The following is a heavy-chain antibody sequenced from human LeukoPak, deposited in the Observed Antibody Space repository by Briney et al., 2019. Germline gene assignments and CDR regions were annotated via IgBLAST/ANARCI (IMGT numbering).Heavy chain of an antibody. Sequence: GASVKVSCKASGGTFSNYAISWVRQAPGQGLEWMGGIIPIFGTANYAQKFQGRVTITADESTSTAYMELSSLRSEDTAVYYCARKGGDFWSGYYGGYFDYWGQGTLVTVSS. J-gene: IGHJ4*02. CDR1: GGTFSNYA. V-gene: IGHV1-69*13. D-gene: IGHD3-3*01. CDR3: ARKGGDFWSGYYGGYFDY. CDR2: IIPIFGTA.